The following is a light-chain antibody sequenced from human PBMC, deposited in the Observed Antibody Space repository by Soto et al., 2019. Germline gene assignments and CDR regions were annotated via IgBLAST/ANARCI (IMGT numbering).Light chain of an antibody. CDR3: SAYTARSTLV. CDR1: MRDVGAYNL. V-gene: IGLV2-14*01. Sequence: QSALTQPASVSGSAGQSITISCSGTMRDVGAYNLVSWYQEHPGTAPKLIIYEVRNRPSGISSRFSGSRAGNTASRTIPWYQSEDEGDYYFSAYTARSTLVCGAGTKGPV. J-gene: IGLJ3*02. CDR2: EVR.